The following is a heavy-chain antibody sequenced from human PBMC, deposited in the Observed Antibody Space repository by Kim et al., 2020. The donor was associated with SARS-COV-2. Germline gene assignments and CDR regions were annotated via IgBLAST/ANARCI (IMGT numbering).Heavy chain of an antibody. CDR3: ARDIWAARGY. Sequence: RTSYNPSLKSRVTISVDTTKNQFSLRLSAVTAADTAVYYCARDIWAARGYWGQGTLVTVSS. D-gene: IGHD6-6*01. V-gene: IGHV4-39*07. J-gene: IGHJ4*02. CDR2: RT.